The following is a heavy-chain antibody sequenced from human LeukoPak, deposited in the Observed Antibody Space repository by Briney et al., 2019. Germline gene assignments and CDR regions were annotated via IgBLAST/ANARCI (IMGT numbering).Heavy chain of an antibody. V-gene: IGHV3-23*01. CDR3: AKEEYIVVVPAAIDY. Sequence: GGSLRLSCAASGFTFSSYAMSWIRQAPGKGLEWVSAISGSGGSTYYADSVKGRFTISRDNSKNTLYLQMNSLRAEDTAVYYCAKEEYIVVVPAAIDYWGQGTLVTVSS. CDR1: GFTFSSYA. J-gene: IGHJ4*02. D-gene: IGHD2-2*01. CDR2: ISGSGGST.